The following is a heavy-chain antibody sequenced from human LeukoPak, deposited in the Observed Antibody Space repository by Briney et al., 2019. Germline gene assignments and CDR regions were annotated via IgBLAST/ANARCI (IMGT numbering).Heavy chain of an antibody. Sequence: SETLSLTCTVSGGSISSYYWSWIRQPPGKGLEWIGYIYYSGSTNYNPSLKSRVTISVDTSKNQFSLKPSSVIAADTAVYYCARAGAPAAYDAFDIWGQGTMVTVSS. CDR3: ARAGAPAAYDAFDI. CDR2: IYYSGST. CDR1: GGSISSYY. V-gene: IGHV4-59*01. J-gene: IGHJ3*02. D-gene: IGHD2-2*01.